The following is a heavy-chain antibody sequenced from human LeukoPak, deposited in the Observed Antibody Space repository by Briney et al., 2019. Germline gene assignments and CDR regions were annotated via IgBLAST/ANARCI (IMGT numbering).Heavy chain of an antibody. J-gene: IGHJ4*02. Sequence: SETLSLTCAVYGGSFSGYYWSWIRQPPGKGLEWIREINHSGSTNYNPSLKSRVTISVDTSKNQFSLKLSSVTAADTAVYYCARGYRAAAVGYWGQGTLVTVSS. CDR3: ARGYRAAAVGY. CDR1: GGSFSGYY. D-gene: IGHD6-13*01. CDR2: INHSGST. V-gene: IGHV4-34*01.